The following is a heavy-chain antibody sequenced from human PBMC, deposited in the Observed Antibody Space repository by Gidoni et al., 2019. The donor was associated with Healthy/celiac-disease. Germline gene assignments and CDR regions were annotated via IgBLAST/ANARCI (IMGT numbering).Heavy chain of an antibody. CDR3: AKPPGYCSGGSCYLTDY. D-gene: IGHD2-15*01. J-gene: IGHJ4*02. CDR1: GFTFSSYA. V-gene: IGHV3-23*01. Sequence: CTASGFTFSSYAMRWVRQAPGKGLEWVSAISGSGGSTYYADSVKGRFTISRDNSKNTLYLQMNSLRAEDTAVDYCAKPPGYCSGGSCYLTDYWGQGTLVTVSS. CDR2: ISGSGGST.